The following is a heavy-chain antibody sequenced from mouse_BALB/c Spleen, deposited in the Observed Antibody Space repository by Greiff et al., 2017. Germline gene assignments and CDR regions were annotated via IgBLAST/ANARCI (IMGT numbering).Heavy chain of an antibody. J-gene: IGHJ2*01. V-gene: IGHV5-6-4*01. CDR3: TRDLLRSLFDY. CDR1: GFTFSSYT. CDR2: ISSGGSYT. D-gene: IGHD1-1*01. Sequence: VQLVESGGGLVKPGGSLKLSCAASGFTFSSYTMSWVRQTPEKRLEWVATISSGGSYTYYPDSVKGRFTISRDNAKNTLYLQMSSLKSEDTAMYYCTRDLLRSLFDYWGQGTTLTVSS.